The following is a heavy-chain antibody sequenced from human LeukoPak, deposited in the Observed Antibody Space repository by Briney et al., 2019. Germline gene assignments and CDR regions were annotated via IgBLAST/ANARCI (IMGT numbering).Heavy chain of an antibody. CDR2: INPNSGGT. CDR1: GYTFTGYY. D-gene: IGHD3-22*01. J-gene: IGHJ4*02. V-gene: IGHV1-2*04. Sequence: ASVKVSCKASGYTFTGYYMHWVRQAPGQGLEWMGWINPNSGGTNYAQKFQGWVTMTRDTFISTAYMELSRLRFDDSAVYYCARVRYDRSAYYPSFGFWGQGTLITVSS. CDR3: ARVRYDRSAYYPSFGF.